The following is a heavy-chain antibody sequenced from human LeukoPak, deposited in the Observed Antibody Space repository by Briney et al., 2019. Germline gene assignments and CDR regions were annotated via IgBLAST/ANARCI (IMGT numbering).Heavy chain of an antibody. CDR3: ARAPPPLYCSSTSCYWFDP. Sequence: ASVKVSCKASGYTFTGYYMHWMRQAPGQGLEWMGWINPNSGGTNYAQKFQGRVTMTRDTSISTASMELSRLRSDDTAVYYCARAPPPLYCSSTSCYWFDPWGQGTLVTVSS. CDR1: GYTFTGYY. CDR2: INPNSGGT. D-gene: IGHD2-2*01. V-gene: IGHV1-2*02. J-gene: IGHJ5*02.